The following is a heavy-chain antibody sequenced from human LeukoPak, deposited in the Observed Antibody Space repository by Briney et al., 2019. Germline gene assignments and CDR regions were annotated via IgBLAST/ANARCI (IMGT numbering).Heavy chain of an antibody. J-gene: IGHJ4*02. CDR1: GFTFSRYE. V-gene: IGHV3-48*03. CDR3: ARVPAVILGFDY. Sequence: QSGRSLRLSCAASGFTFSRYEMNWVRQAAGKGMEWVAYISSIGSTIYYGDSVKGRFNISRENAKNSLYLQMNTLRAEDTAVYYCARVPAVILGFDYCGQGNLVTVSS. D-gene: IGHD2-2*02. CDR2: ISSIGSTI.